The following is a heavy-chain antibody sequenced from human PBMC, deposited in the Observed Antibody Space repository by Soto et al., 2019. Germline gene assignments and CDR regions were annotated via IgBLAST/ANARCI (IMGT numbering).Heavy chain of an antibody. CDR3: AEVEGIQITIFGVRGGTDAFDI. J-gene: IGHJ3*02. CDR2: ISGSGGST. V-gene: IGHV3-23*01. D-gene: IGHD3-3*01. CDR1: GFTFSSYA. Sequence: GGSLRLSCAASGFTFSSYAMSWVRQAPGKGLEWVSAISGSGGSTYYADSVKGRFTISRDNSKNTLYLQMNSLRAEDTAVYYCAEVEGIQITIFGVRGGTDAFDICGQGTMLTVSS.